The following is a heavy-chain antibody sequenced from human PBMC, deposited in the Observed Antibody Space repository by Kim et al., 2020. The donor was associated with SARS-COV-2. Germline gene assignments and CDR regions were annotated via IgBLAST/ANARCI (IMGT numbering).Heavy chain of an antibody. Sequence: GGSLRLSCAASGFTFSSYGMHWVRQAPGKGLEWVAVISYDGSNKYYADSVKGRFTISRDNSKNTLYLQMNSLRAEDTAVYYCAKQTVVTGPYYYYYYMDVWGKGTTVTVSS. V-gene: IGHV3-30*18. J-gene: IGHJ6*03. CDR2: ISYDGSNK. D-gene: IGHD2-15*01. CDR3: AKQTVVTGPYYYYYYMDV. CDR1: GFTFSSYG.